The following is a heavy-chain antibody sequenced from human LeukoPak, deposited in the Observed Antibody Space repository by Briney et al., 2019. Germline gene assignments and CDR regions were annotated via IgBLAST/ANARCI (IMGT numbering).Heavy chain of an antibody. CDR1: GYSFTSYW. CDR3: GKPLKGRCYYGNPKTFGY. D-gene: IGHD3-10*01. CDR2: IYPGDSDT. Sequence: GESLQISCKGSGYSFTSYWIGWVRQMPGKGLEWMGIIYPGDSDTRYSPSFQGQVTISADKSISTASLQWSSPKASDTAMYYCGKPLKGRCYYGNPKTFGYWGQGTLATGSS. V-gene: IGHV5-51*01. J-gene: IGHJ4*02.